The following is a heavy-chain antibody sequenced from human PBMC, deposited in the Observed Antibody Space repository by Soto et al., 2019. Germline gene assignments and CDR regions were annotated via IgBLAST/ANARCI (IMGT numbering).Heavy chain of an antibody. J-gene: IGHJ4*02. CDR1: GYTFTGYY. Sequence: ASVKVSCKASGYTFTGYYMHWVRQAPGQGLEWMGWINGNSGGTKYAQKFQGGVTMTRDTSISTAYMELSRLTSDDTAVYYCARAGLTALEMATTFWGQGTLVTVSS. CDR3: ARAGLTALEMATTF. V-gene: IGHV1-2*02. D-gene: IGHD1-1*01. CDR2: INGNSGGT.